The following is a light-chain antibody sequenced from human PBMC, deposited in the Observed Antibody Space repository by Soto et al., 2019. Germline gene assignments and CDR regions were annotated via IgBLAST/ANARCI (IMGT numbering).Light chain of an antibody. V-gene: IGLV2-14*01. CDR1: SSDVGGYNY. CDR2: DVS. CDR3: SSYTRSSTLEV. J-gene: IGLJ1*01. Sequence: QSALTQPASVSGSPGQSITISCTGTSSDVGGYNYVSWYQQHPGKAPKLMIYDVSNRPSGVSNCFSGSKSGNTASLTISGLQAEDAADYYCSSYTRSSTLEVFGTGTKLTVL.